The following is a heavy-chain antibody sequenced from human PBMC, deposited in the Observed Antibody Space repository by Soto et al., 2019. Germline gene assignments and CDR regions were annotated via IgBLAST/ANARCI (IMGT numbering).Heavy chain of an antibody. CDR1: GASVNSYY. CDR3: GRDLLATASARWYFYYGLDV. V-gene: IGHV4-59*02. Sequence: KTSETLSLTCSVFGASVNSYYWSWIRQSPGRGLEWIGHIFNSGTIHYNPSLKSRVTMSVDSYKNQVSLKMNSVTAAETAIYYCGRDLLATASARWYFYYGLDVWGQGTAVTVS. D-gene: IGHD3-3*02. J-gene: IGHJ6*02. CDR2: IFNSGTI.